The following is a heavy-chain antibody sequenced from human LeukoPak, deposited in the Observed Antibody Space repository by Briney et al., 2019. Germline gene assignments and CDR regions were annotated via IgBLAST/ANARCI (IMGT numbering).Heavy chain of an antibody. CDR2: ISSSSSTI. J-gene: IGHJ4*02. CDR3: ARVSDISVAAYFDY. CDR1: GFTFSSYS. D-gene: IGHD6-19*01. V-gene: IGHV3-48*01. Sequence: GGSLRLSCVASGFTFSSYSMNWVRQAPGKGLEWVSYISSSSSTIYYADSVKGRFTISRDNAKNSLYLQMNSLRAEDTAVYYCARVSDISVAAYFDYWGQGTLVTVSS.